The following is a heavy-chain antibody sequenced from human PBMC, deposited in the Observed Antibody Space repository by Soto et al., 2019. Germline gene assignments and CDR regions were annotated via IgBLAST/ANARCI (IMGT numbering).Heavy chain of an antibody. Sequence: VASVKVSCKASGYTFTSYYMHWVRQAPGQGLEWMGIINPSGGSTSYAQKFQGRVTMTRDTSTSTVYMELSSLRSEDTAVYYCARLNPHYYDSSGYPPPNDYWGQGTLVTVSS. CDR1: GYTFTSYY. J-gene: IGHJ4*02. CDR2: INPSGGST. V-gene: IGHV1-46*01. CDR3: ARLNPHYYDSSGYPPPNDY. D-gene: IGHD3-22*01.